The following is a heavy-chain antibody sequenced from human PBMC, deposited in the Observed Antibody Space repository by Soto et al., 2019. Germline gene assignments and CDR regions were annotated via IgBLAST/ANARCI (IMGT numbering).Heavy chain of an antibody. CDR2: IIPVFGAA. Sequence: QVQLVQSGAEVKKPGSSVRVSCKASGATLDTFINYGITWVRQAPGQGHEWMGGIIPVFGAANPAQKLQGRVTISAGESTRNVNMELSSLRSADTPVYFCARGVDTKILVLMYAALEIWGQGTMVTVYS. J-gene: IGHJ3*02. D-gene: IGHD5-18*01. CDR3: ARGVDTKILVLMYAALEI. CDR1: GATLDTFINYG. V-gene: IGHV1-69*12.